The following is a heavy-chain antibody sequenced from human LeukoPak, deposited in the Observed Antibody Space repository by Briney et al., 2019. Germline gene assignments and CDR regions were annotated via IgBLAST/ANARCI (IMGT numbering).Heavy chain of an antibody. CDR2: IYSGGST. V-gene: IGHV3-66*01. D-gene: IGHD5-12*01. CDR1: GFTVSSSY. CDR3: AKDHEWLRSPLDY. J-gene: IGHJ4*02. Sequence: GGSLRLSCAASGFTVSSSYMSWVRQAPGKGLEWVSVIYSGGSTYYADSVKGRFTISRDNSKNTLYLQMNSLRAEDTAVYYCAKDHEWLRSPLDYWGQGTLVTVSS.